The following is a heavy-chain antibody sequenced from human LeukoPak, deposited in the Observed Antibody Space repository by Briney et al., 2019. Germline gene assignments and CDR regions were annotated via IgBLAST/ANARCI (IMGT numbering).Heavy chain of an antibody. D-gene: IGHD6-19*01. Sequence: GGSLRLSCAASGFTFSSYGMSWVRQAPGKGLEWVSAISGSGGSTYYADSVKGRFTISRDNSKNTLYLQMNSLRAEDTAVYYCARDSRFGQWLVHHYWGQGTLVTVSS. CDR2: ISGSGGST. CDR1: GFTFSSYG. CDR3: ARDSRFGQWLVHHY. J-gene: IGHJ4*02. V-gene: IGHV3-23*01.